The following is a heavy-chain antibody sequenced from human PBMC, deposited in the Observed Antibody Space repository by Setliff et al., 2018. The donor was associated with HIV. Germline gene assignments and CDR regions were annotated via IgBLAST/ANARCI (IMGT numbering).Heavy chain of an antibody. CDR1: GFTFDDYA. Sequence: GGSLRLSCAASGFTFDDYAMTWVRQAPGKGLEWVSGINWNGRVTTYVDSVKGRFTISRDNAKNSLYLQMNSLRVEDTAFYYCARDKRDDNFLTSRISSVFDFWGEGTLVTVSS. CDR3: ARDKRDDNFLTSRISSVFDF. CDR2: INWNGRVT. D-gene: IGHD1-1*01. V-gene: IGHV3-20*04. J-gene: IGHJ4*02.